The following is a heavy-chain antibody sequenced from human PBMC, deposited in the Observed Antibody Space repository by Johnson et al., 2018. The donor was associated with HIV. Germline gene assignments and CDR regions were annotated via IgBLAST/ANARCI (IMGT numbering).Heavy chain of an antibody. V-gene: IGHV3-66*01. CDR3: PRGSWSYSWDAFDI. J-gene: IGHJ3*02. D-gene: IGHD3-10*01. CDR1: GFTVSSNY. Sequence: VQLVESGGGLVQPGGSLRLSCAASGFTVSSNYMSWVRQAPGKGLEWVSVIYSGGSTYYADSVKGRFTISRDNAKNTLYLQMNSLRAEDTAVYYCPRGSWSYSWDAFDIWGQGTMVTVSS. CDR2: IYSGGST.